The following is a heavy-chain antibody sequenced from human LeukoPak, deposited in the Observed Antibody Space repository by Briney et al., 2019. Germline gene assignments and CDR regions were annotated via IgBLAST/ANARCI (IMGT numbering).Heavy chain of an antibody. CDR1: GYTFSHHG. V-gene: IGHV1-18*01. D-gene: IGHD3-22*01. J-gene: IGHJ4*02. Sequence: ASVNVSCKASGYTFSHHGISWVRQAPGQGLEWMGWISCYNGDTMYAQNVQGRVTMTTDTSTRTAYMELRSLRSDDTAMYYCARDPSNSSGYHAHFDSWGQGTLVTVSS. CDR2: ISCYNGDT. CDR3: ARDPSNSSGYHAHFDS.